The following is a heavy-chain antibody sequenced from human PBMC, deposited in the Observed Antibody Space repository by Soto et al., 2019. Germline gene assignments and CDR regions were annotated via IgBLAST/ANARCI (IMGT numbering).Heavy chain of an antibody. Sequence: QVQMVQSGAEVKKPGASVKVSCKTSGYTFTSYYIHWVRQAPGQGLEWMGIINPSGGSTSYAQKFQGRVIMTRDTSTSTVYMELSSLRSEDTAVYYGARGLTVPGFDYWGQGTLVTVSS. CDR1: GYTFTSYY. V-gene: IGHV1-46*03. D-gene: IGHD4-17*01. CDR2: INPSGGST. CDR3: ARGLTVPGFDY. J-gene: IGHJ4*02.